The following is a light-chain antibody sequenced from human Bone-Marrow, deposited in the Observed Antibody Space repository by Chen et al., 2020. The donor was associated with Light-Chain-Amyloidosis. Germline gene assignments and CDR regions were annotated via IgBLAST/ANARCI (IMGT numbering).Light chain of an antibody. J-gene: IGKJ1*01. Sequence: DVVMTQSPLSLAVTLGQPASISCRSSQSLVHSNGNTYLNWLHQRPGQSPRRLIHEVSDRDSGVPDRFSGSGSGTDFTLEISRVASEDVGVYYCMQGTHWHWAFGQGTKVEI. CDR1: QSLVHSNGNTY. V-gene: IGKV2-30*02. CDR3: MQGTHWHWA. CDR2: EVS.